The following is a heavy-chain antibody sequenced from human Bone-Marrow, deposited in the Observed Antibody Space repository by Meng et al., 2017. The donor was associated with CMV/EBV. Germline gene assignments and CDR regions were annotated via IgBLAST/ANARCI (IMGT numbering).Heavy chain of an antibody. CDR2: INEDGSEK. CDR1: GFTFDDYA. J-gene: IGHJ4*02. V-gene: IGHV3-7*01. Sequence: GESLKISCAASGFTFDDYAMHWVRQAPGKGLEWVANINEDGSEKFYVDSVRGRFTISRDKARNSLYLQMDSLRAEDTALYYCARYYDVFSGYLHYFDYWGQGTQVTVSS. D-gene: IGHD3-3*01. CDR3: ARYYDVFSGYLHYFDY.